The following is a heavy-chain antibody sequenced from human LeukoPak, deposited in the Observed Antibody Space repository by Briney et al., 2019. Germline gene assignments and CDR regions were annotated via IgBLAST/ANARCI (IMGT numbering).Heavy chain of an antibody. J-gene: IGHJ5*02. CDR3: ARDRCGGADCANWFDP. D-gene: IGHD2-21*02. CDR2: IWYDGDKK. Sequence: GGSLRLSCAASGFTFSSYEMNWVRQAPGMGLEWVAVIWYDGDKKYYADSVKGRFTISRDNSKNTLYLQMSSLRVEDTSVYFCARDRCGGADCANWFDPWGQGTLVIVSS. V-gene: IGHV3-33*08. CDR1: GFTFSSYE.